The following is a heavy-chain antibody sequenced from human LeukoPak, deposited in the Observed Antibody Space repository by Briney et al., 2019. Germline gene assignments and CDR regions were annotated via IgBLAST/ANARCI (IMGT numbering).Heavy chain of an antibody. D-gene: IGHD5-18*01. CDR2: INAGNGNT. CDR3: ARDLWGYSYGAPFDY. V-gene: IGHV1-3*01. J-gene: IGHJ4*02. Sequence: ASVKVSCKASGYTFTSYAMHWVRPAPGQRLEWMGWINAGNGNTKYSQKFQGRVTITRDTSASTAYMELSSLRSEDTAVYYCARDLWGYSYGAPFDYWGQGTLVTVSS. CDR1: GYTFTSYA.